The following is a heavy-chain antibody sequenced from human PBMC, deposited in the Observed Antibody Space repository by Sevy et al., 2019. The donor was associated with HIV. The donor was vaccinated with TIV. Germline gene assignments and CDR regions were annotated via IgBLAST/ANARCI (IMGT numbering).Heavy chain of an antibody. D-gene: IGHD6-13*01. CDR2: IRTTASCGTT. V-gene: IGHV3-49*03. CDR1: GFTFGDYA. J-gene: IGHJ4*02. Sequence: GGSLRLSCTTSGFTFGDYAMGWFRQAPGKGLEWVGFIRTTASCGTTDNAASVKGTFIISRDDSKSIAYLQMNSLKTEDTAVYYCTRSFSVTWYPHYWGQGTLVTVSS. CDR3: TRSFSVTWYPHY.